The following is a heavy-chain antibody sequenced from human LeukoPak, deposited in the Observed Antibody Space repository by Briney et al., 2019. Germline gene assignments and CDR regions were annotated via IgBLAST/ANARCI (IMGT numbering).Heavy chain of an antibody. J-gene: IGHJ4*02. CDR3: AREQLWAYYFDY. Sequence: SETLSLTCAVYGGSFSGYYWSWIRQPPGKGLEWIGEINHSGSTNYNPSLKSRVTISVDTSKNQFSLKLSSVTAADTAVYYCAREQLWAYYFDYWGQGALVTVSS. V-gene: IGHV4-34*01. D-gene: IGHD5-18*01. CDR2: INHSGST. CDR1: GGSFSGYY.